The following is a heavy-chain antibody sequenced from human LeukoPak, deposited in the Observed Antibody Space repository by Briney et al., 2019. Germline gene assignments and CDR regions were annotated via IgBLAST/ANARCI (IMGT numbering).Heavy chain of an antibody. CDR3: ARGFGYRSEAVLFDY. D-gene: IGHD2-15*01. Sequence: SETLSLTCAVYGGSFSGYYWSWIRQPPGKGLEWIGEINHSGSTNYNPSLKSRVTISVDTSKNQFSLKLSSVTAADTAVYYCARGFGYRSEAVLFDYWGRGTLVTVSS. CDR2: INHSGST. CDR1: GGSFSGYY. J-gene: IGHJ4*02. V-gene: IGHV4-34*01.